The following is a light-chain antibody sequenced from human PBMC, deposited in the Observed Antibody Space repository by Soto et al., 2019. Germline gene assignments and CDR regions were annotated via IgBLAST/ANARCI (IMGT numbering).Light chain of an antibody. CDR2: GAS. CDR3: QQYTGPPTT. V-gene: IGKV3-20*01. Sequence: EVGMSQSPATLSVSPGEGATLSCRASQGIGDTLAWYQHKPGQTPRLLIYGASSRATGIPDRFSGSGSGTDFTLTISRLEPEDFAVYFCQQYTGPPTTFGQGTRLEIK. J-gene: IGKJ5*01. CDR1: QGIGDT.